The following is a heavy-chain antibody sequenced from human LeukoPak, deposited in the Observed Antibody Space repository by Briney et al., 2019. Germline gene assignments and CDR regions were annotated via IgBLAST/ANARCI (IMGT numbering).Heavy chain of an antibody. CDR1: GFTFSSYW. CDR3: ARDIQLST. Sequence: PGGSLRLSCEASGFTFSSYWMSWVRQAPGKGLEWVANINEDGSEKYYVESVKGRFTVSRDNAKNSLYLQMDSLRAEDTDVYYCARDIQLSTWGLGTMVTVSS. V-gene: IGHV3-7*05. D-gene: IGHD5-24*01. CDR2: INEDGSEK. J-gene: IGHJ3*01.